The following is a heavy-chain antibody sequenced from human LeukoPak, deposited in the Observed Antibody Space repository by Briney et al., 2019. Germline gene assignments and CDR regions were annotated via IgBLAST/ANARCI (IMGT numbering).Heavy chain of an antibody. J-gene: IGHJ4*02. CDR1: GFTFSSYA. Sequence: GGSLRLSCAASGFTFSSYAMSWVRQAPGKGLEWVSTISGSGGSTYYADSVKGRFTISRDNSKNTLYLQMNSLRAEDTGVYYCAKDRLYGSGSYYFDYWGQGTLVTVSP. V-gene: IGHV3-23*01. D-gene: IGHD3-10*01. CDR3: AKDRLYGSGSYYFDY. CDR2: ISGSGGST.